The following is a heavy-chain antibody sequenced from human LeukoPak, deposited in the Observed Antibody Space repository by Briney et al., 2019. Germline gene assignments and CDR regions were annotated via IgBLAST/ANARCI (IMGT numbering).Heavy chain of an antibody. CDR3: ARDGGLHTDFDY. CDR2: TKPDGTAE. D-gene: IGHD2-15*01. Sequence: GGSLRLSCAASGFTFRNYWMGWVRQAPGKGLEWVANTKPDGTAEYYADSVRGRFTTSRDNANNFLYLQMNSLRGEDTAVYYCARDGGLHTDFDYWGQGTLVTVSS. J-gene: IGHJ4*02. V-gene: IGHV3-7*01. CDR1: GFTFRNYW.